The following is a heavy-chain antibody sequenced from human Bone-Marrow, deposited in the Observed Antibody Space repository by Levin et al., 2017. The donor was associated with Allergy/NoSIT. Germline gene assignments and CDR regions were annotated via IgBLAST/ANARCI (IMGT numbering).Heavy chain of an antibody. D-gene: IGHD4/OR15-4a*01. CDR2: MRGGDPAT. V-gene: IGHV3-23*01. CDR1: GFTFSSYA. CDR3: AKDRTLVGVFDI. J-gene: IGHJ3*02. Sequence: GGSLRLSCVASGFTFSSYAMSWVRQAPGKGLEWVSGMRGGDPATYYADSVKGRFALSRDDSKSTLYLQMSSLRAEDTAVYYCAKDRTLVGVFDIWGQGTMVTVSS.